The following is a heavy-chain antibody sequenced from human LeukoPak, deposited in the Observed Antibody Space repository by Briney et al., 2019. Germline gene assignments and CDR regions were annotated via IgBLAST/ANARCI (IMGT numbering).Heavy chain of an antibody. Sequence: PSESLSLTCAVHGGSFSGYYWSWIRQPPGKGLEWIGEINHSGSTNYNPSLKSRVTISVDTSKNQFSLKLSSVTAADTAVYYCARKWGSGPYRRTWFDPWGQGTLVTVSS. D-gene: IGHD3-10*01. CDR1: GGSFSGYY. V-gene: IGHV4-34*01. CDR2: INHSGST. J-gene: IGHJ5*02. CDR3: ARKWGSGPYRRTWFDP.